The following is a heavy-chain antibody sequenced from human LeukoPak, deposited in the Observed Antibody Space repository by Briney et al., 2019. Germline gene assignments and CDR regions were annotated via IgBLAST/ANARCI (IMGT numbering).Heavy chain of an antibody. J-gene: IGHJ4*02. CDR3: ARDYCSGGSCYFDY. CDR2: ISAYNGNT. Sequence: ASVKVSCKASGYTFTSYGISWVRQAPGQGLEWMGWISAYNGNTNYALKLQGRVTMTTDTSTSTAYMELRSLRSDDTAVYYCARDYCSGGSCYFDYWGQGTLVTVSS. D-gene: IGHD2-15*01. V-gene: IGHV1-18*01. CDR1: GYTFTSYG.